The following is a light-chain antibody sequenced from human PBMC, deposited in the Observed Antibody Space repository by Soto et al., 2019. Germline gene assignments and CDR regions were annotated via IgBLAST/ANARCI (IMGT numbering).Light chain of an antibody. CDR2: RAS. CDR1: QNIYSN. Sequence: IVMTQSPATLSVSPGERATLSCRASQNIYSNVAWYQQRPGQAPRLLIYRASTRATGIPARFSGGGSGTDFTLTISRLEPEDFAVYYCRQFSSYPLTCGGGTKVDIK. CDR3: RQFSSYPLT. V-gene: IGKV3-15*01. J-gene: IGKJ4*01.